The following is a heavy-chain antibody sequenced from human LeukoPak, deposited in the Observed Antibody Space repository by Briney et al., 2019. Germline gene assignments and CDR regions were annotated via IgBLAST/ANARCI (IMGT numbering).Heavy chain of an antibody. CDR3: ASIAESKYSSSWYYYYYYMDV. Sequence: PGGSLRLSCTASGFTFGDYAMTWVRQAPGKGLEWIGYIGAKAYGGTTQYAASVKGRFTASRDDSTSIAYLQMNSLRAEDTAVYYCASIAESKYSSSWYYYYYYMDVWGKGTTVTISS. V-gene: IGHV3-49*04. CDR1: GFTFGDYA. CDR2: IGAKAYGGTT. D-gene: IGHD6-13*01. J-gene: IGHJ6*03.